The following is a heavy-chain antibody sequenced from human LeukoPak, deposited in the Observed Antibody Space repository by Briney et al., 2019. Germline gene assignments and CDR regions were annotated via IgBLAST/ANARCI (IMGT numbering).Heavy chain of an antibody. V-gene: IGHV1-2*02. CDR3: ARVSPKDTYREY. Sequence: ASVKVSCKASGYTFTSYGISWVRQAPGQGLEWMGWINPNSGGTNYAQKFQGRVTMTRDTSISTAYMELSRLRSDDTAVYYCARVSPKDTYREYWGQGTLVTVSS. CDR1: GYTFTSYG. J-gene: IGHJ4*02. D-gene: IGHD1-26*01. CDR2: INPNSGGT.